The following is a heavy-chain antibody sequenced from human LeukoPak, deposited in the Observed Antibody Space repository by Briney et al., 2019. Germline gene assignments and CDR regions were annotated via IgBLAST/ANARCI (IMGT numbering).Heavy chain of an antibody. D-gene: IGHD2-15*01. CDR1: GFTFSDYN. Sequence: GGSLRLSCAASGFTFSDYNMRWIRQAPGKGLEWVSSISRSGSTKYYADSVKGRFTISRDNAKNSLFLQMNSLRAEDTAVYYCARVLRYCSGGNCYSGGLGYMDVWGKGTTVTISS. J-gene: IGHJ6*03. CDR2: ISRSGSTK. CDR3: ARVLRYCSGGNCYSGGLGYMDV. V-gene: IGHV3-11*01.